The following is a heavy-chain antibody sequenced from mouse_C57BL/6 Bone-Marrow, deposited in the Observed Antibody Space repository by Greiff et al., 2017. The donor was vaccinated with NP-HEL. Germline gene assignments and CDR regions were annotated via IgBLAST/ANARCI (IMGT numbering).Heavy chain of an antibody. J-gene: IGHJ4*01. V-gene: IGHV1-81*01. Sequence: QVQLQQSGAELARPGASVKLSCKASGYTFTSYGISWVKQRTGQGLEWIGEIYPRSGNTYYTEKFKGKATLTADKSSSTAYMELRSLTSEDSAVYFCARSENYGSREHYYAMDYWGQGTSVTVSS. D-gene: IGHD1-1*01. CDR3: ARSENYGSREHYYAMDY. CDR1: GYTFTSYG. CDR2: IYPRSGNT.